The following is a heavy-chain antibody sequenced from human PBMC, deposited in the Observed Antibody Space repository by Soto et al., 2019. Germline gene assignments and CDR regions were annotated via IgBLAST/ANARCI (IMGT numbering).Heavy chain of an antibody. Sequence: PGGSLRLSCAASGFTFSSYGMHWVRQAPGKGLEWVAVIWYDGSNKYYADSVKGRFTISRDNSKNTLYLQMNSLRAEDTAVYYCARDLVVVAATVPYYYGMDVWGQGTTVTVS. CDR3: ARDLVVVAATVPYYYGMDV. V-gene: IGHV3-33*01. D-gene: IGHD2-15*01. CDR1: GFTFSSYG. J-gene: IGHJ6*02. CDR2: IWYDGSNK.